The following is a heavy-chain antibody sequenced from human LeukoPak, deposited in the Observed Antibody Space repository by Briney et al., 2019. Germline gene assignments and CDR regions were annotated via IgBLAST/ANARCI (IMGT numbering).Heavy chain of an antibody. CDR2: ISSSSSYI. V-gene: IGHV3-21*01. Sequence: PGGSLRLSCAASGFTFSSYSMNWVRQAPGKGLEWVSSISSSSSYIYYADSVKGRFTISRDNAKNSLYLQMNSLRAEDTAVYYCARDLLTYGDPEGYWGQGTLVTVSS. CDR3: ARDLLTYGDPEGY. D-gene: IGHD4-17*01. J-gene: IGHJ4*02. CDR1: GFTFSSYS.